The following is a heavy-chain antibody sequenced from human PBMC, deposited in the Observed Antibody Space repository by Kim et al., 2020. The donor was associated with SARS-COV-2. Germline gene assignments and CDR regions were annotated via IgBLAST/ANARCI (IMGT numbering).Heavy chain of an antibody. Sequence: SYATSVKGRFTIYRDNAKNRLYLQMTSLIADDTAVYYCASSSWYNGVFDYWGQGTLVTVSS. J-gene: IGHJ4*02. CDR3: ASSSWYNGVFDY. D-gene: IGHD6-13*01. V-gene: IGHV3-53*01.